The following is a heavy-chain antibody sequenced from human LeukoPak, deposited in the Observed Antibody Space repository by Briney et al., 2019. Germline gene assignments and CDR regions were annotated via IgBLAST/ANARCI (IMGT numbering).Heavy chain of an antibody. CDR1: GGSITSYF. V-gene: IGHV4-59*01. CDR3: AGGFSVRGGAFDI. J-gene: IGHJ3*02. CDR2: FYYSGST. D-gene: IGHD4-23*01. Sequence: SETLSLTCTVSGGSITSYFLNFIRQPPRKGLDWIGYFYYSGSTNYNPSLKSRVTISVDTSKNQFSLKLSSVTAADTAVYYCAGGFSVRGGAFDIWGQGTMVTVSS.